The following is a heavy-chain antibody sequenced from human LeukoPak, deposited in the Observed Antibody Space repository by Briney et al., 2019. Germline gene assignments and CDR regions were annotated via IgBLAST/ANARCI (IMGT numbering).Heavy chain of an antibody. V-gene: IGHV1-69*13. CDR2: IIPIFGTA. CDR1: GGTFSSYA. J-gene: IGHJ4*02. D-gene: IGHD3-22*01. Sequence: ASVKVSCKASGGTFSSYAISWVRQAPGQGLEWMGGIIPIFGTANYAQKFQGRVTITADESTSTAYMGLSSLRSEDTAVYYCARDIYDSNGLPYFDYWGQGTLVTVSS. CDR3: ARDIYDSNGLPYFDY.